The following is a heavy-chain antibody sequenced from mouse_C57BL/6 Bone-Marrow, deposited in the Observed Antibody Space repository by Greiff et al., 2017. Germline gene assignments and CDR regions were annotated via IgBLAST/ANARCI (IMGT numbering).Heavy chain of an antibody. CDR1: GFNIKDDY. V-gene: IGHV14-4*01. D-gene: IGHD2-10*01. CDR3: TTPLLKFAY. Sequence: EVKLQESGAELVRPGASVKLSCTASGFNIKDDYMHWVKQRPEQGLEWIGWIDPENGDTEYASKFQGKATITADTSSNTAYLQLSSLTSEDTAGYYCTTPLLKFAYWGQGTLVTVSA. J-gene: IGHJ3*01. CDR2: IDPENGDT.